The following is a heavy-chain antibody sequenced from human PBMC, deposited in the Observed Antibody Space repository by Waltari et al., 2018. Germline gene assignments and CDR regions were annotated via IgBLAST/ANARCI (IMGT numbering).Heavy chain of an antibody. J-gene: IGHJ4*02. Sequence: EGQLVGSGGGWVERGGALGVCVAAAARRWGRYTATWVSQAPGKGLEWVSYISSSSAYKYYADSGKGRFAISRDNAKNLLFLQMNSLRADDTAVYYCVRENCSVTSCFKHFDYWGRGILVTVSS. D-gene: IGHD2-2*01. CDR1: ARRWGRYT. V-gene: IGHV3-21*01. CDR3: VRENCSVTSCFKHFDY. CDR2: ISSSSAYK.